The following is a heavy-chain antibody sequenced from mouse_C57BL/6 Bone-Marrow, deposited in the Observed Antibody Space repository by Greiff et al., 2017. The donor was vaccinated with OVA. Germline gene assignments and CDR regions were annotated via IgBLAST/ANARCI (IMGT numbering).Heavy chain of an antibody. D-gene: IGHD2-4*01. V-gene: IGHV1-69*01. Sequence: VQLQQPGAELVMPGASVKLSCKASGYTFTSYWMHWVKQRPGQGLEWIGEIDPSDSYTNYNQKFKGKSTLTVDKSSSTAYMQLSSLTSEDSAVYYCARGSAGLPFAYWGQGTLVTVSA. CDR2: IDPSDSYT. CDR3: ARGSAGLPFAY. J-gene: IGHJ3*01. CDR1: GYTFTSYW.